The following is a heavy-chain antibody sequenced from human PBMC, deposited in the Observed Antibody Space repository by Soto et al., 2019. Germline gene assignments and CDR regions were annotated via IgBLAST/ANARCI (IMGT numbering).Heavy chain of an antibody. D-gene: IGHD6-19*01. CDR3: ASGRDSGWPLRGPYYGMDV. CDR1: GGTFSSYS. J-gene: IGHJ6*02. V-gene: IGHV1-69*05. Sequence: SVKVSCKASGGTFSSYSISWVRQAPGQGLEWMGGIIPIFGTANYAQKFQGRVTMTRDESTSTAYMELSSLRSEDTAVYYCASGRDSGWPLRGPYYGMDVWGQGTTVTVSS. CDR2: IIPIFGTA.